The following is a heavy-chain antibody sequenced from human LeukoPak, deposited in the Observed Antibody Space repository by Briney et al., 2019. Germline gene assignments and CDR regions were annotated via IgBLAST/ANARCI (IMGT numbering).Heavy chain of an antibody. CDR2: IWSDGSKK. V-gene: IGHV3-30*04. CDR3: AKDKGNYYFDY. J-gene: IGHJ4*02. CDR1: RFTFTTSS. Sequence: GRSLRLSCAASRFTFTTSSMHWVRQAPGKGLEWLAFIWSDGSKKYYADSVKGRFTISRDDSKNTQYLQMNSLRAEDTAVYYCAKDKGNYYFDYWGQGTLVTVSS. D-gene: IGHD4-23*01.